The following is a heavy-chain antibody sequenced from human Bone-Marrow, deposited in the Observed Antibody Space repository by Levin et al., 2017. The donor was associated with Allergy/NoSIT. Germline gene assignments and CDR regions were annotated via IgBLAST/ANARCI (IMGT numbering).Heavy chain of an antibody. CDR3: AKDVHGRDHPHAYDV. CDR1: GFEFRSFV. J-gene: IGHJ3*01. V-gene: IGHV3-23*01. Sequence: GGSLRLSCEVSGFEFRSFVMNWVRQAPGKGLEWVAAISGDGSSSYYQDSVKGRFTISRDNSKNTVYLRMNSLRLEDTARYYCAKDVHGRDHPHAYDVWGLGTVVSVSS. D-gene: IGHD1-14*01. CDR2: ISGDGSSS.